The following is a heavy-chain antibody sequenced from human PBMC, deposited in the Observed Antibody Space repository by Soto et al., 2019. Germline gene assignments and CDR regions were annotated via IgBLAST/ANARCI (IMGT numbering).Heavy chain of an antibody. CDR3: AGASGTYYYYYGMDV. CDR2: IYYSGST. J-gene: IGHJ6*02. V-gene: IGHV4-61*08. Sequence: LSLTCTVAGGSVSSGGYYWSWIRQPPGKGLEWIGYIYYSGSTNYNPSLKSRVTISVDTSKNQFSLKLSSVTAADTAEYYCAGASGTYYYYYGMDVWGQGTTVTVSS. CDR1: GGSVSSGGYY. D-gene: IGHD1-1*01.